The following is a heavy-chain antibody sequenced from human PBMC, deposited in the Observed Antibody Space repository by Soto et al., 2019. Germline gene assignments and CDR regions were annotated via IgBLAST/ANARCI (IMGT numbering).Heavy chain of an antibody. J-gene: IGHJ6*02. CDR2: IYYSGSTVSGST. Sequence: SETLSLTCTVSGGSISSYYWSWIRQPPGKGLEWIGYIYYSGSTVSGSTVYNPSPKSRVTISVDTSKNQFSLNLSSVTAADTAVYYCARPYYYGSGSYGMDVWGQGTTVTVSS. CDR3: ARPYYYGSGSYGMDV. CDR1: GGSISSYY. V-gene: IGHV4-59*01. D-gene: IGHD3-10*01.